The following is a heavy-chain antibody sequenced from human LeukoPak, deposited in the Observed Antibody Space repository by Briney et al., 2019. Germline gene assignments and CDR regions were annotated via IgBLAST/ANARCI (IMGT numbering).Heavy chain of an antibody. CDR3: ATTIAVHPFDC. V-gene: IGHV4-4*02. D-gene: IGHD6-19*01. Sequence: GSLRLSCAASGFTFTKNWMHWVRQAPGKGLEWIGGMSHSGSTNYNPSLNSRVTISLDTSNNQFSLRIISVTAADTAVYYCATTIAVHPFDCWGQGTLVTVSS. CDR2: MSHSGST. CDR1: GFTFTKNW. J-gene: IGHJ4*02.